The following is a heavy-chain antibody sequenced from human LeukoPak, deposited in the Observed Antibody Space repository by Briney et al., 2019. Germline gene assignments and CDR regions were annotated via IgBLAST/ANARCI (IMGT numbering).Heavy chain of an antibody. D-gene: IGHD3/OR15-3a*01. V-gene: IGHV4-30-4*01. J-gene: IGHJ3*02. CDR1: GGSITSGDYY. Sequence: SQTLSLTCTVSGGSITSGDYYWSWIRQPPGKGLEWIGYIYYSGSTYYNPSLKSRVTISVDTSKNQFSLKLSSVTAADTAVYYCARADWRAKPLAFDIWGQGAMVTVSS. CDR3: ARADWRAKPLAFDI. CDR2: IYYSGST.